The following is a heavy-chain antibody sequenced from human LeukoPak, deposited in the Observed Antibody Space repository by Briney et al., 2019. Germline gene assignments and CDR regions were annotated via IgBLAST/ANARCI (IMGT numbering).Heavy chain of an antibody. D-gene: IGHD5-18*01. Sequence: SETLSLTCAVYGGSFSGYYWSWIRQPPGQGLEWIGEINHSGSTNYNPSLKSRVTISVDTSKNQFSLKLSLVTAADTAVYYCARGDGYSYGFDYWGQGTLVTVSS. J-gene: IGHJ4*02. CDR3: ARGDGYSYGFDY. CDR2: INHSGST. CDR1: GGSFSGYY. V-gene: IGHV4-34*01.